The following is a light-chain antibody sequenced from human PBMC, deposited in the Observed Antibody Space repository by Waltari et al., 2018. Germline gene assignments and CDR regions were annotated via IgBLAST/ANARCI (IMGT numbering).Light chain of an antibody. V-gene: IGLV2-14*03. Sequence: HSALAQPASVPGSPGQSITIPCPGTTSHVRAYNYVSWYQQHPGKAPRLMIFDVNDRPAGVSYRFSGSKSGNTASLTISGLQAEDEADYYCCSFTRSNSWVFGGGTKLTVL. CDR1: TSHVRAYNY. CDR2: DVN. CDR3: CSFTRSNSWV. J-gene: IGLJ3*02.